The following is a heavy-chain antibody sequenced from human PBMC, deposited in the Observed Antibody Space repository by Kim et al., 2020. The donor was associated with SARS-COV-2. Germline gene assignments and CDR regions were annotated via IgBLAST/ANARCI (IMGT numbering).Heavy chain of an antibody. V-gene: IGHV3-48*02. Sequence: LSLTCAASGFTFSSYSMNWVRQAPGKGLAWVSYISSSSSTIYYADSVKGRFTISRDNAKNSLYLQMNSLRDEDTAVYYCAGPVGFGGATDYWGQGTLVTVSS. CDR3: AGPVGFGGATDY. CDR2: ISSSSSTI. J-gene: IGHJ4*02. CDR1: GFTFSSYS. D-gene: IGHD1-26*01.